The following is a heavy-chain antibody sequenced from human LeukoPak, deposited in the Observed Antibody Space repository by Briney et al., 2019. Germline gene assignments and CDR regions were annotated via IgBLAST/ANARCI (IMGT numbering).Heavy chain of an antibody. V-gene: IGHV3-30*18. D-gene: IGHD3-10*01. J-gene: IGHJ4*02. CDR2: ISYDGSNK. Sequence: GGSLRLSCAASGFXFSSYGLHWVRQAPGKGLEWVTFISYDGSNKYYADSVKGRFTISRDNSENTLYLQMNSLRAEDTAVYHCAKGYGSGSYSVDYWGQGTLVTVSS. CDR1: GFXFSSYG. CDR3: AKGYGSGSYSVDY.